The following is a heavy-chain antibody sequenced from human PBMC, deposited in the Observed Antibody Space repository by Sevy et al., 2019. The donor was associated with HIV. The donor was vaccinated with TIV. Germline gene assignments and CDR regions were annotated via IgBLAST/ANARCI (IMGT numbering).Heavy chain of an antibody. J-gene: IGHJ4*02. CDR1: GFTFSSYA. D-gene: IGHD2-15*01. CDR2: ISYDGSNK. V-gene: IGHV3-30-3*01. CDR3: AGRPGGGYYDY. Sequence: GESLKISCAASGFTFSSYAMHWVRQAPGKGLEWVAVISYDGSNKYYADSVKGRFTISRDNSKNTLYLQMNSLRAEDTAVYYCAGRPGGGYYDYWGQGTLVTVSS.